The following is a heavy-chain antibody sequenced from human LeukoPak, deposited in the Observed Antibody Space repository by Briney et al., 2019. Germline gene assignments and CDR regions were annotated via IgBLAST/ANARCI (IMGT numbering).Heavy chain of an antibody. D-gene: IGHD6-13*01. V-gene: IGHV3-30*04. CDR2: ISYDGSNI. CDR3: ALGTRGSSWSYYFDY. Sequence: GGSLRLSCTASGFTFSTYTMHWVRQAPGKGLEWVAVISYDGSNIYYTDSVKGRFTISRDNSKSTLYLQMNSLRAEDTAVYYCALGTRGSSWSYYFDYWGQGTLVTVSS. J-gene: IGHJ4*02. CDR1: GFTFSTYT.